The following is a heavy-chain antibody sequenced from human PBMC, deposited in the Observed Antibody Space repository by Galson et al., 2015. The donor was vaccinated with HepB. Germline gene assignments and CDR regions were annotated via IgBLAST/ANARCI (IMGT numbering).Heavy chain of an antibody. CDR3: STSVLPFLERLSAGNYYMDV. CDR1: GFTFSNAC. D-gene: IGHD3-3*01. Sequence: CLRLSCAASGFTFSNACMSWVRQAPGKGLERAGRIKSKTDGGTTDYRAPVNGQFIISRDDSQNMLYLQMNSLKIEDTAVYYCSTSVLPFLERLSAGNYYMDVWGKGTTVTVSS. V-gene: IGHV3-15*01. J-gene: IGHJ6*03. CDR2: IKSKTDGGTT.